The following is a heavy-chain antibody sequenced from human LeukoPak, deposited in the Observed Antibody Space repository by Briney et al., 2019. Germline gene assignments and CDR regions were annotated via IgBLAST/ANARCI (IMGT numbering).Heavy chain of an antibody. J-gene: IGHJ4*02. Sequence: GRSLRLSCAASGFTFSSYAMHWVRQAPGKGLEWVAVISYDGSNKYYADSVKGRFTISRDNSKNTLYLQMNSLRAEDTAVYYCAKMSGSYYGGAGYWGQGTLVTVSS. D-gene: IGHD1-26*01. CDR3: AKMSGSYYGGAGY. CDR2: ISYDGSNK. V-gene: IGHV3-30*04. CDR1: GFTFSSYA.